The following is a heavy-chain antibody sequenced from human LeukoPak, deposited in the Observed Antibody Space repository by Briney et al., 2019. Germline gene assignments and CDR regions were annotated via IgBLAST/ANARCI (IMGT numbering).Heavy chain of an antibody. D-gene: IGHD1-26*01. J-gene: IGHJ5*02. CDR1: GYTLTELS. CDR2: FDPEDGET. V-gene: IGHV1-24*01. CDR3: ATITITSGSYWFDP. Sequence: WASVKVSCKVSGYTLTELSMHWVRQAPGKGLEWMGGFDPEDGETIYAQKFQGRVTMTEDTSTDTAYMELSSLRSEDTAVYYCATITITSGSYWFDPWGQGTLVTVSS.